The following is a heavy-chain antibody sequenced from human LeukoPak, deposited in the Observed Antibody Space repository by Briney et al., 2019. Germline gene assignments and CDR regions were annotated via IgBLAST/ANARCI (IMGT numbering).Heavy chain of an antibody. V-gene: IGHV1-46*01. CDR3: ARDRSGSYYFDY. CDR1: GGTFSSYA. J-gene: IGHJ4*02. CDR2: INPSGGST. D-gene: IGHD1-26*01. Sequence: ASVKVSCKASGGTFSSYAISWVRQAPGQGLEWMGIINPSGGSTSYAQKFQGRVTMTRDTSTSTVYMELSSLRSEDTAVYYCARDRSGSYYFDYWGQGTLVTVSS.